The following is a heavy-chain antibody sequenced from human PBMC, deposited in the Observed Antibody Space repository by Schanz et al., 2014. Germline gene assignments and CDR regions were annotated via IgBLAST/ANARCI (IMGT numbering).Heavy chain of an antibody. D-gene: IGHD6-19*01. CDR2: ISSDGSKK. CDR3: AKDLISGWSGFDY. Sequence: VQLLESGGGLVQRGGSLRLSCAASGFNFANHAIHWVRQGQGNGLQWVAVISSDGSKKLYADSVKARFTISRDNSKNTLYLQMNSLRAEDTAVYYCAKDLISGWSGFDYWGQGTLVTVSS. V-gene: IGHV3-33*05. CDR1: GFNFANHA. J-gene: IGHJ4*02.